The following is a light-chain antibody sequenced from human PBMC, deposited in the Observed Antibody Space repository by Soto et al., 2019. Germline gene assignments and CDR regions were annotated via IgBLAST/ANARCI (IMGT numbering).Light chain of an antibody. Sequence: DIQMTQSPSTLSGSVGDRVTITCWASQTISSWLAWYQKKKGKAPKLLIYKASTLKSGVPSRLRGSGYGTELTITISSMQNDDFATYYCQHYNSYSEAFGQGTKVDIK. CDR1: QTISSW. J-gene: IGKJ1*01. CDR3: QHYNSYSEA. CDR2: KAS. V-gene: IGKV1-5*03.